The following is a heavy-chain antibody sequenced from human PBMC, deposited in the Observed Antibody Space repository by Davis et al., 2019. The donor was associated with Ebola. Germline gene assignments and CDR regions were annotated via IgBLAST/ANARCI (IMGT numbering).Heavy chain of an antibody. V-gene: IGHV3-48*01. J-gene: IGHJ6*02. Sequence: GGSLRLSCAASGFSFSSYSMNWVRQAPGKGLEWVSYINSGSSIIYYAESVKGRFTISRDNAKNSLYLQMNSLRAEDTAVYYCARARAARPGGWGYYYYYGMDVWGQGTTVTVSS. CDR3: ARARAARPGGWGYYYYYGMDV. CDR1: GFSFSSYS. CDR2: INSGSSII. D-gene: IGHD6-6*01.